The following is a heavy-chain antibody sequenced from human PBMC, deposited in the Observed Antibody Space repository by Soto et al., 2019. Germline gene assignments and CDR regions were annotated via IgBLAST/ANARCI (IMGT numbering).Heavy chain of an antibody. Sequence: GGSLRLSCTVSGFTFGDYAMSWFRQAPGKGLEWVGFIRSKAYGGTTEYAASVKGRFTISRDDSKSIAYLQMNSLKTEDTAVYYCTRGLEAAAGTVHYYYYYGMDVWGQGTTVTVSS. V-gene: IGHV3-49*03. J-gene: IGHJ6*02. CDR1: GFTFGDYA. CDR2: IRSKAYGGTT. D-gene: IGHD6-13*01. CDR3: TRGLEAAAGTVHYYYYYGMDV.